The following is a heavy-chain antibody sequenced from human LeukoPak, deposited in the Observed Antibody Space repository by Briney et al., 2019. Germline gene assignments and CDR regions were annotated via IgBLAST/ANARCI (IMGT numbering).Heavy chain of an antibody. CDR1: GFTFSGFA. CDR2: ISGSGDNT. D-gene: IGHD3-10*01. V-gene: IGHV3-23*01. Sequence: GGSLRLSCAASGFTFSGFAMSWVRRTPGKGLEWVSGISGSGDNTLYADSVKGRFTISRDNSKNTLYLEMNSLRAEDTAVYYCARDYSASGSFDYWGQGTLVTVSS. J-gene: IGHJ4*02. CDR3: ARDYSASGSFDY.